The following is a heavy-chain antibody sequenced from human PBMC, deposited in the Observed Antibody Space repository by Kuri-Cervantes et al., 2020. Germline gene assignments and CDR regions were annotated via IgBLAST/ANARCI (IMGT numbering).Heavy chain of an antibody. D-gene: IGHD6-19*01. CDR1: GGTFSSYA. Sequence: ASVKVSCKASGGTFSSYAISWVRQAPGQGLEWMGWISAYNGNTNYAQKLQGRVTMTTDASTSTAYMELRSLRSDDTAIYYCARTTRKGTVVADEFDLWGQGTLVTVSS. V-gene: IGHV1-18*01. CDR2: ISAYNGNT. CDR3: ARTTRKGTVVADEFDL. J-gene: IGHJ4*02.